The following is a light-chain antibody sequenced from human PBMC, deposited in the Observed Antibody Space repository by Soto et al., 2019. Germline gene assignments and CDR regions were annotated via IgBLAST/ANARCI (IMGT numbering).Light chain of an antibody. J-gene: IGKJ1*01. CDR1: QNLGSGY. CDR3: QQYDTSPRT. Sequence: GVTHTPGTLPLSQGDRATLSCRASQNLGSGYLAWYQQKPGQAPRILIYAASSRATGIPDRFSGSGSGTDFSLTISRLEPEDFAVYYCQQYDTSPRTFGQGTKVDIK. V-gene: IGKV3-20*01. CDR2: AAS.